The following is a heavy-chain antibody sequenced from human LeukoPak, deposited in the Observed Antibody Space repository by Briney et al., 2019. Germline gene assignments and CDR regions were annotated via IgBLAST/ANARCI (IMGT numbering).Heavy chain of an antibody. CDR1: GGSFSGYY. CDR2: INHSGST. CDR3: ARRLAARLYYFDY. V-gene: IGHV4-34*01. Sequence: PSETLSLTCAVYGGSFSGYYWSWIRQPPGKGLEWIGEINHSGSTNYNPSLKSRVTISVDTSKNQFSLKLSSVTAADTAVYYCARRLAARLYYFDYWGKGTTVTISS. J-gene: IGHJ4*03. D-gene: IGHD2-15*01.